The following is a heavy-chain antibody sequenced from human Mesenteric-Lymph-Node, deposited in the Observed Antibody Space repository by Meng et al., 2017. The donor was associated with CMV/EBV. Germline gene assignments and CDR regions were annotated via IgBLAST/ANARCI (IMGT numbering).Heavy chain of an antibody. Sequence: GGSLRLSCAASGFTVSDDYMSWVRQAPGKGLEWVSVIYSDGNTYYADSVKGRFTISRDNSKNTLFLQMNSLTVDDTAVYYCAKHPIPTEGTDLFDYWGQGTLVTVSS. J-gene: IGHJ4*02. CDR2: IYSDGNT. V-gene: IGHV3-66*04. D-gene: IGHD2-2*02. CDR3: AKHPIPTEGTDLFDY. CDR1: GFTVSDDY.